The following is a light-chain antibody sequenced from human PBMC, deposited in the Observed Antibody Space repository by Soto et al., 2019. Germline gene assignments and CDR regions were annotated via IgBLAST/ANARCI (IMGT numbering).Light chain of an antibody. CDR2: EVT. V-gene: IGLV2-8*01. J-gene: IGLJ3*02. CDR3: SSYVGSNSLWV. CDR1: SSDIGDYNH. Sequence: QSALTQPPSASGSPGQSVTISCTGTSSDIGDYNHVSWYQRHPGKAPKLVIYEVTKRPSGVPDRFSGSKSGNTASLTVSGLQAEDEADFYCSSYVGSNSLWVFRGGIKLTVL.